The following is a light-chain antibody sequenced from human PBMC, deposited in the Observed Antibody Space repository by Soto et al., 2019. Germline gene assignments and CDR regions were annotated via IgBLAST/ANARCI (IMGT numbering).Light chain of an antibody. J-gene: IGKJ2*01. CDR3: QQRSNWST. CDR2: DAS. Sequence: EIVLTQSPATLSLSPGERATLSCMASQSVSSYLACYQQKPGQAPRLLIYDASNRATGIPARFSGSGSVTDFNLTISTLEPEDFAVYYCQQRSNWSTVGQGTKLEIK. V-gene: IGKV3-11*01. CDR1: QSVSSY.